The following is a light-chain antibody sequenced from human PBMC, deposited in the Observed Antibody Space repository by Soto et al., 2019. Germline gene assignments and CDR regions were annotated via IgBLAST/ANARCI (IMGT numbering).Light chain of an antibody. J-gene: IGKJ1*01. CDR3: QRYGTSPRT. V-gene: IGKV3-20*01. CDR2: GVS. CDR1: QSVSSSY. Sequence: EIGLTQSPGTLSLSPGERATLSCRASQSVSSSYLAGYQQKLGQATRLLIYGVSNRATGIPDRFNGSGSGTVFTLTISRLESADFAVYYCQRYGTSPRTFGQGTKVEIK.